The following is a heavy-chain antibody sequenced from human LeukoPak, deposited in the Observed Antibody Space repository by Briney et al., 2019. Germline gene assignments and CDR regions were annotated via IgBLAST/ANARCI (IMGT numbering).Heavy chain of an antibody. Sequence: ASVKVSCKASGYTLTDYYMHWVRQAPGQGLEWMGRINPNSGGTNYAQKFQGRVTMTRDTSISTAYMELSRLRSDDTAVYYCARDGRVVRGVKVRFDPWGQGTLVTVSS. CDR2: INPNSGGT. V-gene: IGHV1-2*02. CDR3: ARDGRVVRGVKVRFDP. D-gene: IGHD3-10*01. J-gene: IGHJ5*02. CDR1: GYTLTDYY.